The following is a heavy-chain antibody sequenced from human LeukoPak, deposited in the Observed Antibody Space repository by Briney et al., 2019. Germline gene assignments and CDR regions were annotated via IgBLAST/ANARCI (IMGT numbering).Heavy chain of an antibody. J-gene: IGHJ4*02. CDR2: IYTSGST. V-gene: IGHV4-4*07. CDR3: ARAPGYCSGGSCYTRGPFDY. CDR1: GGSISSYY. Sequence: PPETLSLTCTVSGGSISSYYWSWIRQPAGKGLEWIGRIYTSGSTNYNPSLKSRVTMSVDTSKNQFSLKLSSVTAADTAVYYCARAPGYCSGGSCYTRGPFDYWGQGTLGTVSS. D-gene: IGHD2-15*01.